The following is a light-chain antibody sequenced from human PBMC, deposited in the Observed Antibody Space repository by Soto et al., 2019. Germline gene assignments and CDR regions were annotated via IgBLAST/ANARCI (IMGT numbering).Light chain of an antibody. CDR3: QQSDNSPIT. J-gene: IGKJ5*01. CDR2: GAS. CDR1: QSISSSF. Sequence: EIVLTQSPGILSLSPGERASLSCGASQSISSSFLAWYQQKPGQAPRLLIYGASSRATGIPDRFSGTGSETDFPLTISRLEPEDFAVYYCQQSDNSPITFGQGTRLEIK. V-gene: IGKV3-20*01.